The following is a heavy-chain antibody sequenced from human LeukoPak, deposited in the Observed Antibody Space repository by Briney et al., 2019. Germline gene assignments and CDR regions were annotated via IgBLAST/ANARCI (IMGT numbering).Heavy chain of an antibody. D-gene: IGHD5-18*01. CDR2: ISWNSGSI. Sequence: PGGSLRLSCAASGFTFDNYAMHWVRQAPGKGLEWVSGISWNSGSIGYADSVKGRFTISRDNAKNSLYLQMNSLRAEDTALYYCAKDIRYSYGPSFDYRGQGTLVTVSS. CDR1: GFTFDNYA. V-gene: IGHV3-9*01. J-gene: IGHJ4*02. CDR3: AKDIRYSYGPSFDY.